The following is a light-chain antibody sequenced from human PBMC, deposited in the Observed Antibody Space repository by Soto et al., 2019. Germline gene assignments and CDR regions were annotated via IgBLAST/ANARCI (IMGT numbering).Light chain of an antibody. CDR3: QKYSSVPV. CDR1: QGIRNY. J-gene: IGKJ3*01. CDR2: AAS. V-gene: IGKV1-27*01. Sequence: DIQMTQSPTSLSASVGDRVTITCRASQGIRNYVVWYQQIPGKAPKLLIYAASTLQSGVPSRFSGSGSGTDFSLTIKGLQPEDVATYSCQKYSSVPVFGPGTKVEIK.